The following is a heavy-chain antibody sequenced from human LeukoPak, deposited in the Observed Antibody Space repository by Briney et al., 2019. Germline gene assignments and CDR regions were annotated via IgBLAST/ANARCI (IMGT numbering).Heavy chain of an antibody. CDR1: GESFSGYY. J-gene: IGHJ4*02. CDR2: INHSGST. Sequence: PSETLSLTCAVYGESFSGYYWSWIRQPPGKGLEWIGEINHSGSTNYNPSLKSRVTISVDTSKNQFSLKLSSVTAADTAVYYCASYVYSYGFFYWGQGTLVTVSS. V-gene: IGHV4-34*01. D-gene: IGHD5-18*01. CDR3: ASYVYSYGFFY.